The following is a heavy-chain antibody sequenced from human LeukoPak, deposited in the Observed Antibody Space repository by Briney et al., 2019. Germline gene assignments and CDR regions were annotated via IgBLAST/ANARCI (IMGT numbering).Heavy chain of an antibody. CDR2: INHSVST. J-gene: IGHJ6*02. CDR3: ARVEVAVTECYGMDV. Sequence: SETLSLTCAVYGGFFSGYYWSWIRQPPGKGLEWIGQINHSVSTNYNPSLKSRVTISVDTSKNQFSLKLSSVTAADTAVYYCARVEVAVTECYGMDVWGQGTTVTVSS. D-gene: IGHD6-19*01. CDR1: GGFFSGYY. V-gene: IGHV4-34*01.